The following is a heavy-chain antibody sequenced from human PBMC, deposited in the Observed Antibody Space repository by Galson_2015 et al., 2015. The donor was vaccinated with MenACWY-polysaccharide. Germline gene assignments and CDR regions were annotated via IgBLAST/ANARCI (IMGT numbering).Heavy chain of an antibody. Sequence: TLSLTCAVSGDSITNGGYFWSWIRQHPGKGLEWIASISFDGGPYYNPSLKSRLIISLDTPNNHFSLKLSSVTAADTDVYYCARGGRAISNRNWFDPWGQGTLVTVSS. D-gene: IGHD3-16*01. J-gene: IGHJ5*02. V-gene: IGHV4-31*11. CDR1: GDSITNGGYF. CDR3: ARGGRAISNRNWFDP. CDR2: ISFDGGP.